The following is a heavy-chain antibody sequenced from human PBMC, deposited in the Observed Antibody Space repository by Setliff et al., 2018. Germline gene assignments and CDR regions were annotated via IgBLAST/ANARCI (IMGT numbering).Heavy chain of an antibody. Sequence: SETLSLTCAAYGGTFSDYYWTWIRQPPGNGLEWIGEINHRGSTNYNPSLKSRATISIDTSKDQFSLKLISMSAADTAVYYCARGRNIAARLLDSWGQGTLITVSS. CDR3: ARGRNIAARLLDS. J-gene: IGHJ4*02. V-gene: IGHV4-34*01. CDR2: INHRGST. CDR1: GGTFSDYY. D-gene: IGHD6-6*01.